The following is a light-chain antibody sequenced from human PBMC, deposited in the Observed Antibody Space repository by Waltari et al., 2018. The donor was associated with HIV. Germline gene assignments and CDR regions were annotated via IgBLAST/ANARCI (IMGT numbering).Light chain of an antibody. V-gene: IGKV4-1*01. Sequence: DIVMTQSPDSLAVSLGERATINCKSSQSVLYSSNNKNYLAWYQQKPGQPPKLLIYWASTRESGFPDRFSGSGSGTDFTLTISNLQAEDVAVYYCQQYYSTPLTFGGGTKVEIK. J-gene: IGKJ4*01. CDR3: QQYYSTPLT. CDR2: WAS. CDR1: QSVLYSSNNKNY.